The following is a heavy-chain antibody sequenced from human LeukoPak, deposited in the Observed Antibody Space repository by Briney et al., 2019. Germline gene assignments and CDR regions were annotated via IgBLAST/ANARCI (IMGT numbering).Heavy chain of an antibody. CDR3: AKGGKWDVTPFDY. CDR1: GGSISSGRYY. D-gene: IGHD1-26*01. J-gene: IGHJ4*02. CDR2: ISGGGGST. Sequence: PSETLSLTCTVSGGSISSGRYYWNWVRQAPGKGLEWVSTISGGGGSTYYADSVKGRFTISRDNSKNTLYLQVNSLRAEDTAVYYCAKGGKWDVTPFDYWGQGTLVTVSS. V-gene: IGHV3-23*01.